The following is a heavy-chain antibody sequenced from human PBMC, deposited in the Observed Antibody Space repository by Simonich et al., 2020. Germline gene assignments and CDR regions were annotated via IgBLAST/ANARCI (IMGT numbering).Heavy chain of an antibody. D-gene: IGHD6-13*01. J-gene: IGHJ3*02. Sequence: QLQLQESGPGLVKPSETLSLTCTVSGGSISSSSYYWGWIRQPPGKGLEWIGSIYYSGRTYYNPSLKTRVNISVDTSKNQFSLKLSSVTAADTAVYYCARHAGFAFDIWGQGTMVTVSS. CDR1: GGSISSSSYY. V-gene: IGHV4-39*01. CDR3: ARHAGFAFDI. CDR2: IYYSGRT.